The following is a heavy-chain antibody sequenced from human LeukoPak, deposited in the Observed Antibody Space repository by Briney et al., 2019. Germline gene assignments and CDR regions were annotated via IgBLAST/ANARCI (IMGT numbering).Heavy chain of an antibody. CDR1: GGSISSSNYY. V-gene: IGHV4-39*01. CDR2: IYYSGST. J-gene: IGHJ3*02. Sequence: PSETLSLTCTVSGGSISSSNYYWGWIRQPPGKGLEWIGRIYYSGSTYYNPSLKSRVTISVDTSKKQFSMKLSDVTAAYTAVYYCASGGYSYGPDAFDIWGKGTMVTVSS. D-gene: IGHD5-18*01. CDR3: ASGGYSYGPDAFDI.